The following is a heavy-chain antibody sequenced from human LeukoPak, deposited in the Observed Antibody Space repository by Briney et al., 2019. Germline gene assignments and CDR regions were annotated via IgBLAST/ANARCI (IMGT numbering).Heavy chain of an antibody. J-gene: IGHJ6*03. CDR3: ARGFRSSSSSHYYYYYMDV. V-gene: IGHV4-59*01. CDR2: IYYSGST. Sequence: KSSETLSLTCTVSGGSISSYYWSWLRQPPGKGLEWIGYIYYSGSTNYNPSLKSRVTISVDTSKNQFSLKLSSVTAADTAVYYCARGFRSSSSSHYYYYYMDVWGKGTTVTVSS. D-gene: IGHD6-6*01. CDR1: GGSISSYY.